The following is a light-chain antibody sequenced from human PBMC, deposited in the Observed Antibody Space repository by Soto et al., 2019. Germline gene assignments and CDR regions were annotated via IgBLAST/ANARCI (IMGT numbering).Light chain of an antibody. Sequence: EIIMTQSPATLSVSPVERVTLSCMASQGVGSTLAWYRQQPGQAPRLLIYDAYIRASGVPDRFSGSGSGTDFTLTISRLEPEDFAVYYCQQYGGSPRTFGQGTKVDIK. CDR1: QGVGST. CDR2: DAY. J-gene: IGKJ1*01. V-gene: IGKV3-20*01. CDR3: QQYGGSPRT.